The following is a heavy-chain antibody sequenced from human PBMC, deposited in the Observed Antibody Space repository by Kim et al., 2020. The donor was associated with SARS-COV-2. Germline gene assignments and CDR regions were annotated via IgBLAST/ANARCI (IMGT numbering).Heavy chain of an antibody. V-gene: IGHV4-34*01. D-gene: IGHD6-13*01. CDR3: AREPYSKPNWFDP. CDR1: GGSFSGYY. Sequence: SETLSLTCAVYGGSFSGYYWSWIRQPPGKGLEWIGEINHSGSTNYNPSLKSRVTISVDTSKNQFSLKLSSVTAADTAVYYCAREPYSKPNWFDPWGQGTL. J-gene: IGHJ5*02. CDR2: INHSGST.